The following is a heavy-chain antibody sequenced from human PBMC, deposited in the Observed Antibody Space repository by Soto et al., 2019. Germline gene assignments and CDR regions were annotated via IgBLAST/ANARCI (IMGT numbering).Heavy chain of an antibody. CDR2: INSDGSST. J-gene: IGHJ5*02. V-gene: IGHV3-74*01. Sequence: PWWSLRLSCSASVFTFSSYWMHWVRQAPGKGLVWVSRINSDGSSTSYADSVKGRFTISVDKSISTAYLQWSSLKASDTAMYYCATRRFSSPEFSPWGQGTLVTVSS. CDR3: ATRRFSSPEFSP. D-gene: IGHD3-10*01. CDR1: VFTFSSYW.